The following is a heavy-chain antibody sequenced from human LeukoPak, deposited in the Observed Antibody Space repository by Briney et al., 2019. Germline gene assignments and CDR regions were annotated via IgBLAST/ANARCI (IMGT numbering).Heavy chain of an antibody. CDR1: GGSISSSNW. CDR2: IYHSGST. V-gene: IGHV4-4*02. D-gene: IGHD3-16*01. CDR3: AGGDTSAHGY. J-gene: IGHJ4*02. Sequence: SETLSLTCAVSGGSISSSNWWSRVRQPPGKGLEWIGEIYHSGSTNYSPSLKSRVTISIDMSKSQFSLKLSSVTAADTAVYYCAGGDTSAHGYWGQGTLVTVSS.